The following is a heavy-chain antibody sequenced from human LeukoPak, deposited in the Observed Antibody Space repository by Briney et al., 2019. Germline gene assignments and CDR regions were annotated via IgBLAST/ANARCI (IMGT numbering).Heavy chain of an antibody. Sequence: GGSLRLSCAASGFTFSSYSMNWVRQAPGKGLEWVSYISCITGTIYYADSVKGRFTISRDNSKDTLYLQMNSLRAEDTAVYYCAKDRIADRRLGYGLDHWGQGTLVAVSS. J-gene: IGHJ4*02. D-gene: IGHD5-18*01. CDR3: AKDRIADRRLGYGLDH. V-gene: IGHV3-48*01. CDR2: ISCITGTI. CDR1: GFTFSSYS.